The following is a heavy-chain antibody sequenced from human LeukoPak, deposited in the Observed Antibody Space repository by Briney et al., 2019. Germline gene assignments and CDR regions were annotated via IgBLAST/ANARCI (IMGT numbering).Heavy chain of an antibody. CDR1: GGSISSYY. CDR2: IYYSGST. J-gene: IGHJ4*02. Sequence: SETLSLTCTVSGGSISSYYWSWIRQPPGKGLEWIGYIYYSGSTNYNPSLKSRVTISVDTSKNQFSLKLSSVTAADTAVYYCARRGRETYYFDYWGQGTLVTVSS. V-gene: IGHV4-59*08. D-gene: IGHD1-26*01. CDR3: ARRGRETYYFDY.